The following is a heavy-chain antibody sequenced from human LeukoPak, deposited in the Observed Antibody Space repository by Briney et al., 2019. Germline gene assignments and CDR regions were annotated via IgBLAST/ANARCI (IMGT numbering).Heavy chain of an antibody. D-gene: IGHD2-21*02. J-gene: IGHJ4*02. Sequence: GGSLRLSCAASGFTFGHYAMHWVRQAPGKGLEWVSLISWDGGTTYYADSVKGRFTLSRDNSKNSLYLQMNSLRAEDTALYYCAKGRPSHCDGDCYPDNWGQGTLVTVSS. CDR3: AKGRPSHCDGDCYPDN. CDR1: GFTFGHYA. V-gene: IGHV3-43D*03. CDR2: ISWDGGTT.